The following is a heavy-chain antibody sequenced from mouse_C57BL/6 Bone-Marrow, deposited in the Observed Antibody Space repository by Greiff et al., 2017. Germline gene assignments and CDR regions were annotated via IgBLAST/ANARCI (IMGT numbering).Heavy chain of an antibody. CDR1: GFTFSDYG. CDR2: ISSGSSTI. Sequence: DVKLVESGGGLVKPGGSLKLSCAASGFTFSDYGMHWVRQAPEKGLEWVAYISSGSSTIYYADTVKGRFTISRDNAKNTLFLQMTSLRSEDTAMYYCARIPTTVVGEDYWGQGTTLTVSS. V-gene: IGHV5-17*01. D-gene: IGHD1-1*01. J-gene: IGHJ2*01. CDR3: ARIPTTVVGEDY.